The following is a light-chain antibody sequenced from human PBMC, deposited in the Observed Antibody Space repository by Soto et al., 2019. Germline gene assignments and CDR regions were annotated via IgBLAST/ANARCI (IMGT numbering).Light chain of an antibody. J-gene: IGKJ2*01. V-gene: IGKV1-5*01. CDR2: DAS. CDR3: HQYNSYSPYT. Sequence: DIQMTQSPSTLSASVGDRVTITCRASQSISSWLAWYQQKPGKAPKLLIYDASSLESGVPSRFSGSGSGTEFTLAIRSPQPDDFATYYCHQYNSYSPYTFGQGTKLEIK. CDR1: QSISSW.